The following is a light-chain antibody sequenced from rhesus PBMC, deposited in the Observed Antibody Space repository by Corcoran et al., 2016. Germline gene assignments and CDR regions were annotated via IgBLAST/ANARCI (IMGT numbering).Light chain of an antibody. Sequence: DIQMTQSPSSLSASVGDTVTITCRASQSISSWLAWYQQKPGKAPKPLIYKASSLQSGVPSRFSGSGSGTDFTLTISSLQSEDFATSYCQQYSSSPPLTFGGGTKVELK. CDR1: QSISSW. CDR2: KAS. J-gene: IGKJ4*01. V-gene: IGKV1-22*01. CDR3: QQYSSSPPLT.